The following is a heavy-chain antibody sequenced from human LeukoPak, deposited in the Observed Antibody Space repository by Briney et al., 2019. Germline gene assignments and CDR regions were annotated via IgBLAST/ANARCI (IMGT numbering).Heavy chain of an antibody. Sequence: PGGSLRLSCAASGLTVSSNYMNWVRQAPGKGLEWVSVIYNGGTTNYADSVKGRFTISRDNSKNTLHLQMNSLRAEDTAVYYCARCRSAWLLKIDAFDIWGQGTVVTVSS. CDR1: GLTVSSNY. V-gene: IGHV3-53*01. D-gene: IGHD3-22*01. J-gene: IGHJ3*02. CDR2: IYNGGTT. CDR3: ARCRSAWLLKIDAFDI.